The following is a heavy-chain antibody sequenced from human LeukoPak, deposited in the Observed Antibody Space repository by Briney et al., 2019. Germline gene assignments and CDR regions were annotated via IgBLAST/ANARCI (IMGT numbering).Heavy chain of an antibody. CDR1: GYTFTGYY. D-gene: IGHD6-13*01. Sequence: ASVTVSCKASGYTFTGYYLHWVRQAPAQGLEWMGWTNPNSGNSGYAQKFYGRVPITRNTSITTAYLELSSLRSETTAVYYGAGAYSSSWYVRDYYYMDVWGKGTTVTISS. CDR3: AGAYSSSWYVRDYYYMDV. CDR2: TNPNSGNS. V-gene: IGHV1-8*03. J-gene: IGHJ6*03.